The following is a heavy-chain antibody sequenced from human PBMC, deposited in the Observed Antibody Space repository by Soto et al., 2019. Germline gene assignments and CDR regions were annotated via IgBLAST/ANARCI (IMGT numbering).Heavy chain of an antibody. Sequence: QVQLVQSGAEVRKPGSSVKVSCKASGGTFSRHAISWVRQAPGQGLEWMGGIIPIFGTANHGQKFQGRVPIIADESTSRVYMELSSLRSEDTAMYYCARGWGYDSNDYYYAYWGQGTLVIVSS. V-gene: IGHV1-69*01. CDR2: IIPIFGTA. CDR3: ARGWGYDSNDYYYAY. CDR1: GGTFSRHA. J-gene: IGHJ4*02. D-gene: IGHD3-22*01.